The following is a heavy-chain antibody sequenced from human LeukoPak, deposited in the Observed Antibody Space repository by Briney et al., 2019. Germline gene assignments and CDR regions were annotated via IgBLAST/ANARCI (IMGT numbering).Heavy chain of an antibody. CDR2: INPKSGGT. CDR1: GYTFTDYH. CDR3: ARVWLAVPIDGAIPDYFDY. Sequence: ASVNVSCKASGYTFTDYHIHWVRQAPGQGLEWVGGINPKSGGTNYAKKFQGRVTMTRDTSITTAYMELSMLKSDDTAVFYCARVWLAVPIDGAIPDYFDYWGQGTLVTVSS. V-gene: IGHV1-2*02. J-gene: IGHJ4*02. D-gene: IGHD4/OR15-4a*01.